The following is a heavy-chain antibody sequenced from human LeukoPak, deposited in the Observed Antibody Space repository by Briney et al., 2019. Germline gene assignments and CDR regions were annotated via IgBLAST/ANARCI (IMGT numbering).Heavy chain of an antibody. V-gene: IGHV4-39*01. CDR2: IYYSGGT. CDR3: ARHRRYYDSSGYSPDY. Sequence: SETLSLTCTVSGGSISSSSCYWGWIRQPPGKGLEWIGSIYYSGGTYYNPSLKSRVTISVDTSKNQFSLKLSSVTAADTAVYYCARHRRYYDSSGYSPDYWGQGTLVTVSS. J-gene: IGHJ4*02. D-gene: IGHD3-22*01. CDR1: GGSISSSSCY.